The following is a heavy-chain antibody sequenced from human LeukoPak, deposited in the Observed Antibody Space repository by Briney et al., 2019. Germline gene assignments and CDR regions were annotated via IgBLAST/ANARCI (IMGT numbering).Heavy chain of an antibody. CDR2: IIPIFGTA. CDR3: ARALYSDIAAAGILGY. V-gene: IGHV1-69*13. J-gene: IGHJ4*02. D-gene: IGHD6-13*01. CDR1: GYTFTGYY. Sequence: GASVKVSCKASGYTFTGYYMHWVRQAPGQGLEWMGGIIPIFGTANYAQKFQGRVTITADESTSTAYMELSSLRSEDTAVYYCARALYSDIAAAGILGYWGQGTLVTVSS.